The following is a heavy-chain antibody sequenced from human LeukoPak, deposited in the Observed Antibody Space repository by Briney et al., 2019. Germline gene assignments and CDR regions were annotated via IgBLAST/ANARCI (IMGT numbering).Heavy chain of an antibody. CDR2: IYYSGST. D-gene: IGHD6-13*01. CDR1: GGSISSYY. CDR3: ARGVSSWAYYYYYGMDV. V-gene: IGHV4-59*01. Sequence: LETLPLTRTVSGGSISSYYWSWIRQPPGKGLEWIGYIYYSGSTNYNPSLKSRVTISVDTSKNQFSLKLSSVTAADTAVYYCARGVSSWAYYYYYGMDVWGQGTTVTVSS. J-gene: IGHJ6*02.